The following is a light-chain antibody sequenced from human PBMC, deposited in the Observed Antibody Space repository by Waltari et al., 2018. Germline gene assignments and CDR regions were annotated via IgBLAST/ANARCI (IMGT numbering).Light chain of an antibody. Sequence: DIVMTQSPESLAVSLGERATINCKSSESVLYSSNNKNHLAWYQQKPGQPPKLLLYWASTRKSGVPDRVSGSGSETDFTLTVTSLQAEDVAVYYCQQYYSTPLTFGGGTKVEIK. CDR1: ESVLYSSNNKNH. CDR2: WAS. V-gene: IGKV4-1*01. J-gene: IGKJ4*01. CDR3: QQYYSTPLT.